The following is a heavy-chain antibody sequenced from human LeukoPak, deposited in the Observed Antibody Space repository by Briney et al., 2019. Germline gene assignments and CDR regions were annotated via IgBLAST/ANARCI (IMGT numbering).Heavy chain of an antibody. Sequence: GGSLRLSYAASGFTFSSYTMAWVRQAPGKGLECVSSLSFGGGTIYYADSVKGRFTISRDTSKNTLYLQMNSLRAEDTAIYYCAKEVVPGTSRSFDYWGQGTLVTVSS. CDR2: LSFGGGTI. V-gene: IGHV3-23*01. CDR3: AKEVVPGTSRSFDY. J-gene: IGHJ4*02. D-gene: IGHD2-2*01. CDR1: GFTFSSYT.